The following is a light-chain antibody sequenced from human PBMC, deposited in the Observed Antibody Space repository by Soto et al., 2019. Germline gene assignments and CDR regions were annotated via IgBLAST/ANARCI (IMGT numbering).Light chain of an antibody. Sequence: QSALTQPASVSGSPGQSITISCTGTSSDVGGYNYVSWYQQHPGKAPKLMIYDVSNRPSGDSNRFSGSKSGNTASLTISALQAEDEADYYCSSYTSSSTLVVFGGGTKLTVL. CDR2: DVS. J-gene: IGLJ2*01. V-gene: IGLV2-14*01. CDR1: SSDVGGYNY. CDR3: SSYTSSSTLVV.